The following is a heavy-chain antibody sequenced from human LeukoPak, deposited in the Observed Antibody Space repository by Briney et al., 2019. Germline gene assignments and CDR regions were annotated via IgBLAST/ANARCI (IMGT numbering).Heavy chain of an antibody. CDR2: IYYGGST. CDR3: ARRVLEAVTGTGGFDY. J-gene: IGHJ4*02. Sequence: AESLSLTCTVSGGSISSSSYYWGWIRQPPGKGLEWIGSIYYGGSTYYNPSLKSPVTISVDTSKNQFSLRLSSVTAADTAVYYCARRVLEAVTGTGGFDYWGQGTLVTVSS. D-gene: IGHD6-19*01. V-gene: IGHV4-39*01. CDR1: GGSISSSSYY.